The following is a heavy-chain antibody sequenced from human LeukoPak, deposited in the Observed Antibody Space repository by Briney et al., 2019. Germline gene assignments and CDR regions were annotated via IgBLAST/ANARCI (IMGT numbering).Heavy chain of an antibody. Sequence: APVKVSCKASGYTFTSYGISWVRQAPGQGLEWMGWISAYNGNTNYAQKLQGRVTMTTDTSTSTAYMELRSLRSDDTAVYYCARERFWSGPSPLDYWGQGTLVTVSS. CDR2: ISAYNGNT. D-gene: IGHD3-3*01. CDR1: GYTFTSYG. CDR3: ARERFWSGPSPLDY. J-gene: IGHJ4*02. V-gene: IGHV1-18*01.